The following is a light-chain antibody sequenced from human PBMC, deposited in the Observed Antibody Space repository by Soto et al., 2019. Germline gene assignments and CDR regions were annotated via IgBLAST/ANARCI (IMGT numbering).Light chain of an antibody. CDR1: ENIARH. CDR2: AAS. Sequence: DIQMTQSPSSLSASVGDRITITCRASENIARHLNWYQQKPGKAPNLLIYAASNLQNGVPLRFRGGGSGTDFTLTISNLQPEDFATYDWQQSYSTLSSTFGQGTRLEIK. V-gene: IGKV1-39*01. CDR3: QQSYSTLSST. J-gene: IGKJ5*01.